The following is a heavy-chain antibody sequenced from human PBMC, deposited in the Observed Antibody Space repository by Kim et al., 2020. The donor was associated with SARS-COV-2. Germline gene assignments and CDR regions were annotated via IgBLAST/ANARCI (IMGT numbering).Heavy chain of an antibody. J-gene: IGHJ5*02. Sequence: SETLSLTCTVPGGSISSSSYYWGWIHQPPGKGLEWIGSIYYSGSTYYNPSLKSRVTISVDTSKNQFSLKLSSVTAADTAVYYCARSYGSGSHTGHGGWFDPWGQGTLVTVSS. CDR1: GGSISSSSYY. CDR2: IYYSGST. V-gene: IGHV4-39*01. CDR3: ARSYGSGSHTGHGGWFDP. D-gene: IGHD3-10*01.